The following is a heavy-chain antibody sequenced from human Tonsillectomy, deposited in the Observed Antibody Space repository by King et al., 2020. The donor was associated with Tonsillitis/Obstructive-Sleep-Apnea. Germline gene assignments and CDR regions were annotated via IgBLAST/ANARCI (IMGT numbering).Heavy chain of an antibody. Sequence: VQLAESGAEVKKPGESLKISCKGSKYSFTNYWIGWVRQMPGKGLEWMGIIYPGDSDTKCSPSFQGQVTISADKSISTAYLQWSSLKASDTAMYYCARLGITSPYYFDYWGQGTLVTVSS. V-gene: IGHV5-51*03. CDR1: KYSFTNYW. CDR3: ARLGITSPYYFDY. CDR2: IYPGDSDT. J-gene: IGHJ4*02. D-gene: IGHD2-2*01.